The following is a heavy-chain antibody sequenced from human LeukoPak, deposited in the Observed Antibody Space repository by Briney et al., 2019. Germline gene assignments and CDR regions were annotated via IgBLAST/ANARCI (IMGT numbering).Heavy chain of an antibody. CDR1: GGSTSIYY. V-gene: IGHV4-4*07. CDR3: ARDAPQGYSSSWYYFDY. CDR2: IYTSGST. J-gene: IGHJ4*02. D-gene: IGHD6-13*01. Sequence: PSETLSLTCTVSGGSTSIYYWSWIRQPAGKGLEWIGRIYTSGSTNYNPSLKSRVTMSVDTSKNQFSLKLSPVTAADTAVYYCARDAPQGYSSSWYYFDYWGQGTLVTVSS.